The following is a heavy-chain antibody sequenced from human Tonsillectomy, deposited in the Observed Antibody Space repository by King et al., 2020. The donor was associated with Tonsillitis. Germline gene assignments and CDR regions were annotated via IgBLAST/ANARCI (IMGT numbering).Heavy chain of an antibody. CDR3: ARDKGWLSRNYYYYGMDV. CDR2: INPNSGGT. CDR1: GYTFTGYY. V-gene: IGHV1-2*02. D-gene: IGHD3-22*01. Sequence: VQLVESGAEVKKPGASVKVSCKASGYTFTGYYIHWVRQAPGQGLEWMGWINPNSGGTSFAQKFQGRVSVTRDTSITTAYMELSGLRSDDTAVYYCARDKGWLSRNYYYYGMDVWGQGTTVIVSS. J-gene: IGHJ6*02.